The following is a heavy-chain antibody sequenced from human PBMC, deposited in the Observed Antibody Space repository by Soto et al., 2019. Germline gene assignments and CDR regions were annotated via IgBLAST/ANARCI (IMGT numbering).Heavy chain of an antibody. Sequence: ASVKVSCKASRYTFTSYGISWVRQAPGQRLEWTGWINAGNGNTKYSQKFQGRVTITRDTSASTAYMELSSLRSEDTAVYYCARGGIFDSSGYYYFSAFDIWGQGTMVTVSS. CDR2: INAGNGNT. D-gene: IGHD3-22*01. V-gene: IGHV1-3*01. CDR3: ARGGIFDSSGYYYFSAFDI. J-gene: IGHJ3*02. CDR1: RYTFTSYG.